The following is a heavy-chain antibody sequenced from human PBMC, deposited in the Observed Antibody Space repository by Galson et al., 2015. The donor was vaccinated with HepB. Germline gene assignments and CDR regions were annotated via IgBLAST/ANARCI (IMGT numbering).Heavy chain of an antibody. CDR1: GFTFRSYA. V-gene: IGHV3-23*01. CDR3: AKILSGYPGHGFHI. CDR2: ISGDDYR. J-gene: IGHJ3*02. D-gene: IGHD3-3*01. Sequence: SLRLSCAASGFTFRSYAMSWVRQAPGKGLEYVSTISGDDYRYYADSVKGRLTISRDNSRNTLYRQLNSLRAEDTAIYYCAKILSGYPGHGFHIWGQGTMVSVSS.